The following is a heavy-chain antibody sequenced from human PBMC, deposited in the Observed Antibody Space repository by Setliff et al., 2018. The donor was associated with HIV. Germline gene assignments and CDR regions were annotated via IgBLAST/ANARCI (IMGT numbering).Heavy chain of an antibody. V-gene: IGHV1-46*01. J-gene: IGHJ4*02. CDR1: GYTFTSYY. CDR2: INPSGGST. D-gene: IGHD4-17*01. Sequence: GASVKVSCKASGYTFTSYYMHWVRQAPGQGLEWMGVINPSGGSTSYAQKFQGRVTMTRDTSTSKVYVEVSSLRSEDTAVYYCARSGRETTLYGLYGVHYFDYWGQGTLVTVS. CDR3: ARSGRETTLYGLYGVHYFDY.